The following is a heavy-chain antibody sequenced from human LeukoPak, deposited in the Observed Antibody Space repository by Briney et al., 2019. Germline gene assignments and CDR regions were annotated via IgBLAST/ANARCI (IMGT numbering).Heavy chain of an antibody. V-gene: IGHV3-21*01. CDR2: ISTSSSYI. CDR3: ARAAGGYNYGPFDY. J-gene: IGHJ4*02. Sequence: GGSLRLSCAASGFAFSSYSTNWVRQAPGKGLEWVSSISTSSSYIYYADSVKGRFTISRDNANNSLYLQMHSLRAEDTAVYYCARAAGGYNYGPFDYWGQGTLVTVSS. CDR1: GFAFSSYS. D-gene: IGHD5-18*01.